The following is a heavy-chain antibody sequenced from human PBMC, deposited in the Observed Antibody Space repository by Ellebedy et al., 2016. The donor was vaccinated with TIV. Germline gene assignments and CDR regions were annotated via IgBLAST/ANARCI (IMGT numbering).Heavy chain of an antibody. Sequence: MPSETLFLTCTVSGGSTSTYYWTWIRQPPGKGLEWIGNFYYSGSPNYHPSLKSRVTISLDTSKKQFSLKLDSVTAADTAVYYCARGFLSKWLDPWGRGILVTVAS. CDR3: ARGFLSKWLDP. CDR1: GGSTSTYY. CDR2: FYYSGSP. J-gene: IGHJ5*02. V-gene: IGHV4-59*01.